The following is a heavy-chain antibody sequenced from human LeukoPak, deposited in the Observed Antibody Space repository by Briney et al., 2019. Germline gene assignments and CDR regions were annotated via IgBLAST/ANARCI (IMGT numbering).Heavy chain of an antibody. J-gene: IGHJ4*02. CDR3: AIDSSGWSKLDH. V-gene: IGHV3-23*01. CDR2: ISYSGAST. D-gene: IGHD6-19*01. Sequence: GGSLRPSCAASGFTFSSYAMSWVRQAAGKGLEWVSAISYSGASTYYADSVKGRFSISRDNSKNTLYLQLNSLRAEDTAIYYCAIDSSGWSKLDHWGQGTLVTVSS. CDR1: GFTFSSYA.